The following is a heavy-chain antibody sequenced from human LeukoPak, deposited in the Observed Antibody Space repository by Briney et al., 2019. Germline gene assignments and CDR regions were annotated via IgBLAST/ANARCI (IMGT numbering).Heavy chain of an antibody. J-gene: IGHJ4*02. CDR2: ISSSSSYI. Sequence: MPGGSLRLSCAASGFTFSSYSMNWVRQDPGKGLEWVSSISSSSSYIYYADSVKGRFTISRDNAKNSLYLQMNSLRAEDTAVYYCARDPGYYDSSGYHGYWGQGTLVTVSS. D-gene: IGHD3-22*01. CDR1: GFTFSSYS. V-gene: IGHV3-21*01. CDR3: ARDPGYYDSSGYHGY.